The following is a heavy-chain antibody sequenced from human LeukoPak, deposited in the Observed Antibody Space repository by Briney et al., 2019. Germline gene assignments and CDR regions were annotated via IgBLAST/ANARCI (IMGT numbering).Heavy chain of an antibody. CDR2: ISWNSGSI. V-gene: IGHV3-9*01. CDR3: AKVVAATGLLLDAFDI. CDR1: GFTFDDYA. J-gene: IGHJ3*02. Sequence: PGRSLRLSCAASGFTFDDYAMHWVRQAPGKGLEWVSGISWNSGSIGYADSVKGRFTISRDNAKNSLYLQMNSLRAEDTALYYCAKVVAATGLLLDAFDIWGQGTMVTVSS. D-gene: IGHD2-15*01.